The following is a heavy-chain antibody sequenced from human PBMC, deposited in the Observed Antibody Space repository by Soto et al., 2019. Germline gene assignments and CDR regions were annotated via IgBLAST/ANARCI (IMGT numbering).Heavy chain of an antibody. CDR1: GFTFSSYA. V-gene: IGHV3-30-3*01. CDR2: ISYDGSNK. Sequence: GGSLRLSCAASGFTFSSYAMHWVRQAPGKGLEWVAVISYDGSNKYYADSVKGRFTISRDNSKNTLYLQMNSLRAEDTAVYYCARDYRPIIVPNPFGYYYDSSGYTYYFDHWGQGT. CDR3: ARDYRPIIVPNPFGYYYDSSGYTYYFDH. J-gene: IGHJ4*02. D-gene: IGHD3-22*01.